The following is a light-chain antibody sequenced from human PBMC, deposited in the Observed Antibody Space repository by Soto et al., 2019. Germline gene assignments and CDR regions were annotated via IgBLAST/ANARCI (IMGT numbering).Light chain of an antibody. Sequence: DIQMTQSPPSLSASVGDRVTITCRASQAIKNSLAWYQQIPGKPPKLLIYGASALQSGVPSRFSGRGSGTDFTLNISSLQPEDVATYYCQKYDSAPFTFGPGTKVDFK. CDR2: GAS. CDR3: QKYDSAPFT. CDR1: QAIKNS. J-gene: IGKJ3*01. V-gene: IGKV1-27*01.